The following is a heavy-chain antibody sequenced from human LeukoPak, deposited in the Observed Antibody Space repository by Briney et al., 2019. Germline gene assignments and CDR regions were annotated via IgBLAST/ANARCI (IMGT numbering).Heavy chain of an antibody. J-gene: IGHJ4*02. CDR1: GGSISSYY. CDR2: IYYSGST. V-gene: IGHV4-59*01. CDR3: AMGQLSFYYFDY. D-gene: IGHD3-16*02. Sequence: SETLSPTCTVSGGSISSYYWSWIRQPPGKGLEWIGYIYYSGSTIYNPSLKSRVTISVDTSKNQFSLKLSSVTAADTAVYYCAMGQLSFYYFDYWGQGTLVTVSS.